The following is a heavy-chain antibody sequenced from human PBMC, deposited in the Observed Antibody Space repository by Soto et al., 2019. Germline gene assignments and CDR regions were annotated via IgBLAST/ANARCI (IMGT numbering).Heavy chain of an antibody. V-gene: IGHV3-23*01. CDR2: ISGSSGDT. CDR1: EFTLSTYA. D-gene: IGHD2-15*01. Sequence: EVQLLESGGGLVQPGGSLRLACGASEFTLSTYAMSWVRQAPGKGLEWVSTISGSSGDTYYADSVKGRFTISRDNSKNTLYLQMKSLRAEDTAVYYCAKGRGPCIRGWLDPWGQGTLVTVSS. J-gene: IGHJ5*02. CDR3: AKGRGPCIRGWLDP.